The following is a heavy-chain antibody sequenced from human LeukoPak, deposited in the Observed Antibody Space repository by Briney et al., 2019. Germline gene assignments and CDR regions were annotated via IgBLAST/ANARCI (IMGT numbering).Heavy chain of an antibody. CDR3: ARDLVRYYGSGSYRNNWFDP. Sequence: QPGGSLRLSCVASGITFGSYGMSWVRQAPGKGLEWVSAISGSGGSTYYADSVKGRFTISRDNSKNTVYLQMNSLRAEDTALYHCARDLVRYYGSGSYRNNWFDPWGQGTLVTVSS. CDR1: GITFGSYG. D-gene: IGHD3-10*01. CDR2: ISGSGGST. J-gene: IGHJ5*02. V-gene: IGHV3-23*01.